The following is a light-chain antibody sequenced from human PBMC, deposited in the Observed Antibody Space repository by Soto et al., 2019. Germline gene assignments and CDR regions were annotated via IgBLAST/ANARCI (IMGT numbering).Light chain of an antibody. CDR1: SGSIASNY. V-gene: IGLV6-57*01. CDR2: EDN. J-gene: IGLJ2*01. Sequence: NFMLTQPHSVSESPGKTVTISCTRSSGSIASNYVQCYQQRPGSSPTTVIYEDNQRPSGVPARFSGSIDSSSNSASLTISGLTTEDEADYYCQSYDSSNQVFGGGTQLTVL. CDR3: QSYDSSNQV.